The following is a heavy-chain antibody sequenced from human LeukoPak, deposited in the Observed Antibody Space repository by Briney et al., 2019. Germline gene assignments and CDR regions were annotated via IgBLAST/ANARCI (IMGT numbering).Heavy chain of an antibody. D-gene: IGHD5-24*01. CDR1: GFTFSNYA. V-gene: IGHV3-23*01. Sequence: GGSLRLSCAASGFTFSNYAMNWVRQAPGKGLEWVSALRGSGGTTNYANSVKGRFTISRSNSKNTLYLQMNNLSVDDTAVYYCAKAVGYNTYWYFDLWGRGTLVTVSS. CDR3: AKAVGYNTYWYFDL. J-gene: IGHJ2*01. CDR2: LRGSGGTT.